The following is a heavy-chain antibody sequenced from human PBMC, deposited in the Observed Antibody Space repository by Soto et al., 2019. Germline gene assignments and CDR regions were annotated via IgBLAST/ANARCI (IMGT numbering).Heavy chain of an antibody. Sequence: PSETLSLTCTVSGGSISSYYWSWIRQPPGKGLEWIGYIYYSGSTNYNPSLKSRVTISVDTSKNQFSLKLSSVTAADTAVYHCAREKQLVSGDNWFDPWGQGTLVTVSS. CDR3: AREKQLVSGDNWFDP. J-gene: IGHJ5*02. D-gene: IGHD6-13*01. CDR1: GGSISSYY. V-gene: IGHV4-59*01. CDR2: IYYSGST.